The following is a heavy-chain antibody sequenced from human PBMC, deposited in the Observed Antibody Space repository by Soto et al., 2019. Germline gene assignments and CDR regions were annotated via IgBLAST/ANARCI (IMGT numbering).Heavy chain of an antibody. D-gene: IGHD2-15*01. CDR1: GFTFSSYG. Sequence: GGSLRLSCAASGFTFSSYGMSWVRQAPGRGLEWVSAISGSGGTTYYADSVKGRFAISRDNSNNMLYLQMNSLRAEDTAIYYCAKGPGYCSGGSCYSSYYYGMDVWGQGTTVTVSS. J-gene: IGHJ6*02. V-gene: IGHV3-23*01. CDR2: ISGSGGTT. CDR3: AKGPGYCSGGSCYSSYYYGMDV.